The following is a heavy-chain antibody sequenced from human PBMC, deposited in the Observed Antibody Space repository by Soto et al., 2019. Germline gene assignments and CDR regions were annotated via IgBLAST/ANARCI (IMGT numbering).Heavy chain of an antibody. CDR1: GFMFSAYA. Sequence: QVQLVESGGGVVQHGASLRLSCTASGFMFSAYAMLWVRQAPGKGLEWVAAMSYDGTNTYYADSLKGRFTISRDNSKNTLFLQMSSLTADDSAVYYCARDPSPYTSGWYGIDFWGLGTLVTVSS. CDR2: MSYDGTNT. D-gene: IGHD6-19*01. J-gene: IGHJ4*01. V-gene: IGHV3-30-3*01. CDR3: ARDPSPYTSGWYGIDF.